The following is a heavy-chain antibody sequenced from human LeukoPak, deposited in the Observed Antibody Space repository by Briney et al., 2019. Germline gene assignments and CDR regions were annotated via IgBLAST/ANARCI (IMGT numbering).Heavy chain of an antibody. J-gene: IGHJ5*02. CDR2: INHSGST. V-gene: IGHV4-34*01. D-gene: IGHD3-22*01. Sequence: SETLSLTCAVYGGSFSGYYWSWIRQPPGKGLEWIGEINHSGSTNYNPSLKSRVTISVDTSKNQFSLKLSSVTAADTAVYYCATTGLLYDSSGHYYNWFDPWGQGTLVTVSS. CDR3: ATTGLLYDSSGHYYNWFDP. CDR1: GGSFSGYY.